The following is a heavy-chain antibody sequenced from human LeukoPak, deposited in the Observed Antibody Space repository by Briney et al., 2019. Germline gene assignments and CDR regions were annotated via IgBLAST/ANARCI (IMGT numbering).Heavy chain of an antibody. CDR2: ISGSGGRT. CDR3: ANIVVVPAAIDY. CDR1: GFTFSSYA. J-gene: IGHJ4*02. V-gene: IGHV3-23*01. Sequence: GGSLRLSCAASGFTFSSYAMSWVRQAPGKGLEWVSAISGSGGRTYYADSVKGRFTISGDNSKNTLYLQMNSLRAEDTAVYYCANIVVVPAAIDYWGQGTLVTVSS. D-gene: IGHD2-2*01.